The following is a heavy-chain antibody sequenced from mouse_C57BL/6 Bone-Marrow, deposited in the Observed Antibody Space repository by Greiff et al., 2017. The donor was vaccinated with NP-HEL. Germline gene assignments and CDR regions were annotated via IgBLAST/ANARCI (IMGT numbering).Heavy chain of an antibody. Sequence: QVQLQQSGAELVRPGTSVKVSCKASGYAFTNYLIEWVKQRPGQGLEWIGAINPGSGGTNYNEKFKSKATLTVDKSSSTAYMQLSSLTSEDSAVYYCVVVATPYWGQGTLVTVSA. CDR2: INPGSGGT. CDR3: VVVATPY. D-gene: IGHD1-1*01. V-gene: IGHV1-54*01. CDR1: GYAFTNYL. J-gene: IGHJ3*01.